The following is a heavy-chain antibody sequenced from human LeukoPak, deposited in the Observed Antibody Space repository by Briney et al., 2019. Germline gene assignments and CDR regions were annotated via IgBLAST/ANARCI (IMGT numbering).Heavy chain of an antibody. CDR2: IYPGDSDT. D-gene: IGHD3-22*01. CDR1: GYSFTSYW. J-gene: IGHJ5*02. Sequence: GESLKISCKGSGYSFTSYWIGWVRQMPGKGLEWMGIIYPGDSDTRYSPSFQGQVTISADKSISTAYLQWSSLKASDTAMYYCARRLPSYYDSSGYISHNWFDPWGQGTLVTVSS. V-gene: IGHV5-51*01. CDR3: ARRLPSYYDSSGYISHNWFDP.